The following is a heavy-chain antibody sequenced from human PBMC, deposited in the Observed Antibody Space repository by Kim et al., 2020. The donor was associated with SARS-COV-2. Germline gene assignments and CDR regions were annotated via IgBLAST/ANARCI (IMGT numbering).Heavy chain of an antibody. CDR1: GGSISSSSYY. J-gene: IGHJ4*02. D-gene: IGHD3-9*01. V-gene: IGHV4-39*01. CDR2: IYYSGST. Sequence: SETLSLTCTVSGGSISSSSYYWGWIRQPPGKGLEWIGSIYYSGSTYYNPSLKSRVTISVDTSKNQFSLKLSSVTAADTAVYYCARHPDILTGYSYSDYWGQGTLVTVSS. CDR3: ARHPDILTGYSYSDY.